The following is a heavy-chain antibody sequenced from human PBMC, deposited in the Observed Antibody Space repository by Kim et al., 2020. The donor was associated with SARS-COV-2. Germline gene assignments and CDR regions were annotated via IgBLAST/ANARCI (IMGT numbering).Heavy chain of an antibody. Sequence: GGSLRLSCVVSEFTVSNNYMSWVRQAPGKGLEWVSNIYDSGSTYYADSVKGRFTMSRDNSKTTLFLQMDYLRAEDTAVYYCARGGGAFCGDDCLRTFDL. CDR2: IYDSGST. V-gene: IGHV3-53*01. CDR3: ARGGGAFCGDDCLRTFDL. CDR1: EFTVSNNY. D-gene: IGHD2-21*02. J-gene: IGHJ2*01.